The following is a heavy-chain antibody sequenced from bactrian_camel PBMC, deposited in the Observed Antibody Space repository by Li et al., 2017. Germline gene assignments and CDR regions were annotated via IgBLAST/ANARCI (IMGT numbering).Heavy chain of an antibody. CDR1: GFTFSVYA. J-gene: IGHJ6*01. CDR3: TKGLDGLGTAMFGY. CDR2: IWHGNS. V-gene: IGHV3S9*01. Sequence: HVQLVESGGGLVQPGGSLRLSCVTTGFTFSVYAMAWVRQAPEKGLEWVSGIWHGNSYYADSVKGRFIFSRDNTKRMLYLQMNSLKSEDTAQYYCTKGLDGLGTAMFGYWGQGTQVTVS. D-gene: IGHD5*01.